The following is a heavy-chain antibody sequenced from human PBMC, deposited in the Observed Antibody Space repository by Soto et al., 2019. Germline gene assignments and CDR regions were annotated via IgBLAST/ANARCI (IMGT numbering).Heavy chain of an antibody. CDR2: IWYDGSNK. CDR1: GFTFRSFT. CDR3: ARDLAIIQLWLKYGMDV. V-gene: IGHV3-33*08. J-gene: IGHJ6*02. D-gene: IGHD5-18*01. Sequence: GGSLRLSCAASGFTFRSFTMNWVRQAPGKGLEWVAVIWYDGSNKYYADSVKGRFTISRDNSKNTLYLQMNSLRAEDTAVYYCARDLAIIQLWLKYGMDVWGQGTTVTVSS.